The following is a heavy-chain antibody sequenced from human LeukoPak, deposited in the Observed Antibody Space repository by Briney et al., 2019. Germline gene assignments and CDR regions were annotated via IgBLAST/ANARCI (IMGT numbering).Heavy chain of an antibody. Sequence: SETLSLTCTVSGGSVSSVSHYWSWIRQPPGKGLEWIGYIYCSGSTNYNPSLKSRITISVDTSKNQFSLKLSSVTAADTAVYYCARASDILTGYPFDYWGQGTLVTVSS. CDR2: IYCSGST. V-gene: IGHV4-61*01. CDR1: GGSVSSVSHY. D-gene: IGHD3-9*01. J-gene: IGHJ4*02. CDR3: ARASDILTGYPFDY.